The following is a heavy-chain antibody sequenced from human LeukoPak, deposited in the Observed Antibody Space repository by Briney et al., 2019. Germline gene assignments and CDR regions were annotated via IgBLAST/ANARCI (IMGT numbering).Heavy chain of an antibody. J-gene: IGHJ6*03. D-gene: IGHD2-2*01. Sequence: SVKVSCKASGGTFSSYAISWVRQAPGQGLEWMGGIIPIFGTANYAQKFQGRVTITADESTSTAYMELSSLRSEDTAVYYCARAGYCSSTSCPGSLELDFYYYYMDVWGKGTTVTVSS. V-gene: IGHV1-69*13. CDR1: GGTFSSYA. CDR3: ARAGYCSSTSCPGSLELDFYYYYMDV. CDR2: IIPIFGTA.